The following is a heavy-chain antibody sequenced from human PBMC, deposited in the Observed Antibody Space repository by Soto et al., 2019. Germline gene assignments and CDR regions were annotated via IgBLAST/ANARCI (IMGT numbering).Heavy chain of an antibody. CDR2: IYYSGST. Sequence: SETLSLTCTVSGGSISSGGYYWSWIRQHPGKGLEWIGYIYYSGSTYYNPSLKSRVTISVDTSKNQFSLKLSSVTAADTAVYYCARATRISRSTPLKWGQGTLVTVSS. CDR3: ARATRISRSTPLK. J-gene: IGHJ4*02. CDR1: GGSISSGGYY. V-gene: IGHV4-31*03.